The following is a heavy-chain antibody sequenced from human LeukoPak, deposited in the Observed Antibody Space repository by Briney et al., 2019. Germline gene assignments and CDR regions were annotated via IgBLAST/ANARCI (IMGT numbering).Heavy chain of an antibody. CDR2: IYYTGRT. J-gene: IGHJ4*02. CDR3: ARGVVYYYDSSGYFDY. Sequence: SETLSLTCTVSGGSVTGYYWSWVRQPPGKGLEWIAYIYYTGRTNYNPSLKSRVTISVDRYKDQFSLKLSSVTAADTAVYYCARGVVYYYDSSGYFDYWGQGTLVTVSS. D-gene: IGHD3-22*01. V-gene: IGHV4-59*02. CDR1: GGSVTGYY.